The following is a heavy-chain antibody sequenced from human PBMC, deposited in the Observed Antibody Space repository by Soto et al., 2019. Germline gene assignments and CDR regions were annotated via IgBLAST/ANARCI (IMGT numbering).Heavy chain of an antibody. V-gene: IGHV5-10-1*01. CDR1: GYTFTTFW. D-gene: IGHD2-2*01. J-gene: IGHJ5*02. Sequence: PXESLNISCTGFGYTFTTFWISWVRQMPGKGLEWMGRIDPRDSYVNYSPSFQGHVTISVDKSISTAYLQWGSLKASDTAMYYCARLYCTTSTCDSWFDPWGQGTLVTVSS. CDR2: IDPRDSYV. CDR3: ARLYCTTSTCDSWFDP.